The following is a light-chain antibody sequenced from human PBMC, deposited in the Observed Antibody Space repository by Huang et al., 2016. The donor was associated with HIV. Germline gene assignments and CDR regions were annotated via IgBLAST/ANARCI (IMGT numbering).Light chain of an antibody. CDR2: GAF. CDR3: HQYNDWPPWGT. J-gene: IGKJ2*01. CDR1: ETVMSN. V-gene: IGKV3-15*01. Sequence: EVVMTQSPGTLSVSPGERVTLSCRASETVMSNLAWYQHKPGQPPRLLLEGAFTRATGVPDRFSGSGSGTEFTLTITSRQSEDFAVYYCHQYNDWPPWGTFGQGTKLEIK.